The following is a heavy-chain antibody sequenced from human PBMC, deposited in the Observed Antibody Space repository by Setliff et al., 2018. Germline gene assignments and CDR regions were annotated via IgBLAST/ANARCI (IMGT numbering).Heavy chain of an antibody. CDR2: INTDNGNT. J-gene: IGHJ5*02. Sequence: ASVKVSCKASGYTFTKNAIHWLRQAPGQRPEWMGWINTDNGNTRYSQNFQDRVTITRDTSATTAFVELSSLRSDDTAVYFCARGSRPLWGAWGQGALVTVSS. CDR3: ARGSRPLWGA. CDR1: GYTFTKNA. V-gene: IGHV1-3*04. D-gene: IGHD5-18*01.